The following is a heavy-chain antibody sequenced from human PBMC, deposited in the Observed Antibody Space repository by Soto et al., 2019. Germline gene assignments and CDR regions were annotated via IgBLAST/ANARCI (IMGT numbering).Heavy chain of an antibody. J-gene: IGHJ6*02. CDR3: ARVLAVPGTRKYYYYGRAV. CDR1: GFTFSDYY. D-gene: IGHD6-19*01. CDR2: ISSSGSTI. Sequence: GGSLRLSCAASGFTFSDYYMSWIRQAPGKGLEWVSYISSSGSTIYYADSVKGRFTISRDNAKNSLYLQMNSLRAEDTAVYCCARVLAVPGTRKYYYYGRAVWGQGTTGT. V-gene: IGHV3-11*01.